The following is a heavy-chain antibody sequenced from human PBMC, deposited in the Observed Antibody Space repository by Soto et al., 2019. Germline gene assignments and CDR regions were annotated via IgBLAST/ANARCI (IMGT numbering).Heavy chain of an antibody. CDR3: GGVDWGGYCYLRFVHYAMDV. CDR2: ISSDGSDQ. V-gene: IGHV3-30*01. J-gene: IGHJ6*02. D-gene: IGHD2-21*02. CDR1: GFSFSDYP. Sequence: QVQLVESGGGVVQPGRSLRLSCAATGFSFSDYPMHWVRQAPGKGLDWVAVISSDGSDQYYADAVKGRFTISRDNSRNTLYLQMNGLSPQDTDMYYCGGVDWGGYCYLRFVHYAMDVWGQGTTVTVSS.